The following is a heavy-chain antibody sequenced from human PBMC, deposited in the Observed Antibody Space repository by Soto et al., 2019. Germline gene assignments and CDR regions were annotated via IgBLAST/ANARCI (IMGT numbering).Heavy chain of an antibody. J-gene: IGHJ5*02. CDR1: GYTFTGYY. CDR2: INPNSGGT. V-gene: IGHV1-2*02. Sequence: ASVKVSCKASGYTFTGYYMHWVRQAPGQGLEWMGWINPNSGGTNYAQKFQGRVTMTRDTSISTAYMELSRLRSDDTAVYYCARVSDYYDSSGYWFDPWGQGTLVTVSS. D-gene: IGHD3-22*01. CDR3: ARVSDYYDSSGYWFDP.